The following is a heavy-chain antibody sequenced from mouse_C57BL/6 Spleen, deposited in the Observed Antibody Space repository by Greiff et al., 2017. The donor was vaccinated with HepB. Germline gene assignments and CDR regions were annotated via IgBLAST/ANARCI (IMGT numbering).Heavy chain of an antibody. CDR1: GYTFTSYW. Sequence: VQLQQPGAELVRPGSSVKLSCKASGYTFTSYWLDWVKQRPGQGLEWIGNIYPSDSETHYNQKFKDKATLTVDKSSSTAYMQLSSLTSEDSAVYYCASHSSGYWFAYWGQGTLVTVSA. J-gene: IGHJ3*01. CDR3: ASHSSGYWFAY. CDR2: IYPSDSET. V-gene: IGHV1-61*01. D-gene: IGHD3-2*02.